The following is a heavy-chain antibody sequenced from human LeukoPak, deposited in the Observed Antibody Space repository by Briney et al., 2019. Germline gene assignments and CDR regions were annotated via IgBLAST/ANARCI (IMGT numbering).Heavy chain of an antibody. CDR3: ARAGVTGYCSSTSCYKGEFDY. J-gene: IGHJ4*02. Sequence: ASVKVSCKASGYTFTSYGISWVRQAPGQGLEWMGWISAYNGNTNYAQKLQGRVTMTTDTSTSTAYMELRSLRSDDTAVYYCARAGVTGYCSSTSCYKGEFDYWGQGTLVTVSS. V-gene: IGHV1-18*01. CDR2: ISAYNGNT. D-gene: IGHD2-2*02. CDR1: GYTFTSYG.